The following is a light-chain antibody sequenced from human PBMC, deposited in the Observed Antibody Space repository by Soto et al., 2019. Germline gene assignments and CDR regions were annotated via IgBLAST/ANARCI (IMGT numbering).Light chain of an antibody. J-gene: IGKJ2*01. CDR1: QSVSRN. Sequence: EIVMTQSPATLSVSPGGRATLSCRASQSVSRNLAWYQQKPGQSPRLLIYGASTTATGVPARFGGSGSGTVFTLTISSLQSEDSALYYCQQYNDWPGGTFGQGTKLDIK. CDR3: QQYNDWPGGT. CDR2: GAS. V-gene: IGKV3-15*01.